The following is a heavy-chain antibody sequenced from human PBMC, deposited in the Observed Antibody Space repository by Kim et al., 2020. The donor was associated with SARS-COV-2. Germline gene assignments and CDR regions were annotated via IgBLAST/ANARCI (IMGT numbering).Heavy chain of an antibody. J-gene: IGHJ6*02. Sequence: SETLSLTCAVYGGSFSGYYWSWIRQPPGKGLEWIGEINHSGSTNYNPSLKSRVTISVDTSKNQFSLKLSSVTAADTAVYYCARDARGMTTVTRYYYYGMDVWRQGTTVTVSS. V-gene: IGHV4-34*01. CDR3: ARDARGMTTVTRYYYYGMDV. CDR1: GGSFSGYY. D-gene: IGHD4-17*01. CDR2: INHSGST.